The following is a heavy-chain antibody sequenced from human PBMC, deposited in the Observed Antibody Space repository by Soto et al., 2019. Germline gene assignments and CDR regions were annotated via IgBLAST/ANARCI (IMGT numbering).Heavy chain of an antibody. V-gene: IGHV3-23*01. CDR1: GFNFNTFA. CDR3: AKDPPSPWTANWVDP. D-gene: IGHD1-1*01. CDR2: ISSSGGSR. Sequence: EEQVSESGGGLVQAGGSLRLSCAASGFNFNTFAMSWIRQAPGKGLEWVSQISSSGGSRDYADSVRGRFFISRDNSKNVLFLQMNSLRVDDTATYYCAKDPPSPWTANWVDPWGKGTLVTVSS. J-gene: IGHJ5*02.